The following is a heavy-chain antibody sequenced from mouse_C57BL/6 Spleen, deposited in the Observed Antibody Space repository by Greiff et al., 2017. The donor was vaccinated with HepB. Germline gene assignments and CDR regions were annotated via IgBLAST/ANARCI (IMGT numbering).Heavy chain of an antibody. V-gene: IGHV1-54*01. J-gene: IGHJ2*01. CDR2: INPGSGGT. D-gene: IGHD2-3*01. Sequence: QVQLQQSGAELVRPGTSVKVSCKASGYAFTNYLIEWVKQRPGQGLEWIGVINPGSGGTNYNEKFKGKATLTADKSSSTAYMQLSSLTSEDSAVYFCAGGLLLDYWGQGTTLTVSS. CDR1: GYAFTNYL. CDR3: AGGLLLDY.